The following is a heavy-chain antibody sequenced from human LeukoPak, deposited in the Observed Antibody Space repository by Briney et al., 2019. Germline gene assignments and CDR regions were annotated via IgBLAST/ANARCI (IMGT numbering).Heavy chain of an antibody. CDR3: ARDLGYCSGGSCPLFDY. CDR2: INPNSGGT. Sequence: ASVKVSCKASGYTFTGYYMHWVRQAPGQGLEWMGWINPNSGGTNYAQKFQGRVTMTRDTSISTAYMELSRLRSDDTAVYYCARDLGYCSGGSCPLFDYWGQGTLVTVSS. CDR1: GYTFTGYY. J-gene: IGHJ4*02. D-gene: IGHD2-15*01. V-gene: IGHV1-2*02.